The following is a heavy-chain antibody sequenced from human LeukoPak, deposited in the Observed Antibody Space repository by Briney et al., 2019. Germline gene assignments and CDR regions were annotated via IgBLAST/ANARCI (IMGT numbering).Heavy chain of an antibody. J-gene: IGHJ4*02. V-gene: IGHV3-73*01. CDR2: IRSKVKNYAT. CDR3: TSSYYSDTSDYSFDH. CDR1: GFTFNNSA. Sequence: GGSLRLSCAASGFTFNNSATHWVRQASGKGLEWVGRIRSKVKNYATAYAASVNGRFTISRDDSKNTAYLQMNSLETEDTAVYYCTSSYYSDTSDYSFDHWGQGTLVTVSS. D-gene: IGHD3-22*01.